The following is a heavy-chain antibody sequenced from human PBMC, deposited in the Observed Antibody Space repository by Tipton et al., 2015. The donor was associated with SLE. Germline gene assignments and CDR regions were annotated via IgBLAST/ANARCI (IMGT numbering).Heavy chain of an antibody. CDR3: ARWSAPPI. Sequence: PGLVKPSETLSLTCTVSGGSIKDYSWIWIRRPPGQRLEWIGYISYSGSTNYNPSLNSRVTISVDTSKNQFSLKLSSVTAADTAVYYCARWSAPPIWGQGTMVTVSS. CDR2: ISYSGST. J-gene: IGHJ3*02. CDR1: GGSIKDYS. V-gene: IGHV4-59*12.